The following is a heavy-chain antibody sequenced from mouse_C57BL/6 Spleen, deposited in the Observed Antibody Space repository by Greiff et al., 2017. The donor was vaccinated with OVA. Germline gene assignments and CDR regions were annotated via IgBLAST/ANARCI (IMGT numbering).Heavy chain of an antibody. V-gene: IGHV1-64*01. CDR3: ARSGYDFPFDY. D-gene: IGHD2-4*01. J-gene: IGHJ2*01. CDR2: IHPNSGST. Sequence: VQLQQSGAELVKPGASVKLSCKASGYTFTSYWMHWVKQRPGQGLEWIGMIHPNSGSTNYNEKFKSKATLTVDKSSITAYMQLSSLTSEDSAVYYCARSGYDFPFDYWGQGTTLTVSS. CDR1: GYTFTSYW.